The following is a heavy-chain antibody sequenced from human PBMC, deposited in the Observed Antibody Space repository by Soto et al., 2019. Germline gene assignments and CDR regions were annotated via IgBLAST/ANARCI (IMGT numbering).Heavy chain of an antibody. Sequence: SGPTLVNPTQTLTLTCTFSGFSVSTSGVGVAWIRQPPGKALEWLALIYWDDDKRYSPFLQSRVTITKDTSKNQVVLTMTNVDPVDTATYYCARTVRGDTKNPPKTDYGMDVWGQGTTVTVSS. V-gene: IGHV2-5*02. J-gene: IGHJ6*02. CDR1: GFSVSTSGVG. CDR2: IYWDDDK. CDR3: ARTVRGDTKNPPKTDYGMDV. D-gene: IGHD3-10*01.